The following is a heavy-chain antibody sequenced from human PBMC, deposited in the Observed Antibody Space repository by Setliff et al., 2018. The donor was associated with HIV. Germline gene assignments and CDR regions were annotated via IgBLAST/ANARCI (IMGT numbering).Heavy chain of an antibody. CDR2: AIPMLGIA. CDR3: ARSSYYDVNSPFDY. V-gene: IGHV1-69*10. Sequence: ASVKVSCKASGGTFSSYVINWVRQAPGQGLEWMGGAIPMLGIANHVHKFQGRVTITADKSTSTAYMELNSLRSEDTAVYYCARSSYYDVNSPFDYWGQGTRITVSS. D-gene: IGHD3-16*01. J-gene: IGHJ4*02. CDR1: GGTFSSYV.